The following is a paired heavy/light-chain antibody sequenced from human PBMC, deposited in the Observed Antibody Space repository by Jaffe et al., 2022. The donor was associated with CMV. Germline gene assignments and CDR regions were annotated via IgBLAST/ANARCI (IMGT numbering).Heavy chain of an antibody. D-gene: IGHD6-19*01. J-gene: IGHJ3*02. Sequence: EVQLVESGGGLVQPGGSLRLSCAASGFTFSDHYMDWVRQAPGKGLEWIGRVRSKVFSYSSEYAASVKGRFTLSRDDSKNSLYLQMSNLKTEDTALYYCARGARAVAQVANYHAFDIWGQGTMLTVSS. V-gene: IGHV3-72*01. CDR2: VRSKVFSYSS. CDR3: ARGARAVAQVANYHAFDI. CDR1: GFTFSDHY.
Light chain of an antibody. CDR3: QQYDSYPLT. CDR2: KAS. CDR1: QSISSW. J-gene: IGKJ4*01. V-gene: IGKV1-5*03. Sequence: DIQMTQSPSTLSASVGDRVTITCRASQSISSWLAWYQQKPGTAPKLLIYKASTFESGVPSRFSGSGSGTEFTLTISSLQPDDVATYYCQQYDSYPLTFGGGTKVEIK.